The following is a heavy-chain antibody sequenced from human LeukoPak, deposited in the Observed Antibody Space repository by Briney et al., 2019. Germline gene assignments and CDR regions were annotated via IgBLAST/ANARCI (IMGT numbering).Heavy chain of an antibody. V-gene: IGHV3-7*01. CDR3: ARDGGELWPLDE. J-gene: IGHJ4*02. CDR1: GFPFKGYW. Sequence: SGGSLRLSCVASGFPFKGYWMTWVRQSPGKGLDWVANIKPDGSETNYLDFVKGRFTISRDNARDSLFLEMNNLRVDDTAVYYCARDGGELWPLDEWGQGILVTVSS. CDR2: IKPDGSET. D-gene: IGHD3-10*01.